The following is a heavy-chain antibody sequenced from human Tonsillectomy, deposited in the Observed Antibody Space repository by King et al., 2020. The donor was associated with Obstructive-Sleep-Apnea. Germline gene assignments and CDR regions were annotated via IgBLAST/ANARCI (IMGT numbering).Heavy chain of an antibody. D-gene: IGHD6-13*01. V-gene: IGHV3-23*04. CDR3: AKGPGYSSISY. Sequence: VQLVESGGGLVQPGGSLRLSCAASGFTFSSYAMSWVRQAPGKGLGWVSAISGSGSSTFYADSVKGRFTISRDNSKNTLYLQMNSLRAEDTAVYYCAKGPGYSSISYWGQGTLVTVSS. CDR1: GFTFSSYA. J-gene: IGHJ4*02. CDR2: ISGSGSST.